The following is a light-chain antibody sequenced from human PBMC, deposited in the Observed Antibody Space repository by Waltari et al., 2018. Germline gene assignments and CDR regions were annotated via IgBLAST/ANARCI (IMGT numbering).Light chain of an antibody. CDR2: WAS. V-gene: IGKV4-1*01. J-gene: IGKJ1*01. CDR3: QQCYSNPRM. CDR1: QSVLYSSNNKNY. Sequence: DIVMTQSPDSLAVSLGERATINCKSSQSVLYSSNNKNYLAWYQQKPGQPPKLLIYWASTRESGVPDRFSGSGSGTDFTLTISSLQAEDVAVYYCQQCYSNPRMFGQGTKVEIK.